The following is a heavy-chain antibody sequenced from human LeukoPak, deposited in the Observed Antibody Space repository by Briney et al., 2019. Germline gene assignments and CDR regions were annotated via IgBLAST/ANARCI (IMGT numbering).Heavy chain of an antibody. D-gene: IGHD5-24*01. V-gene: IGHV3-64*01. J-gene: IGHJ4*02. CDR2: ISTHGGTT. Sequence: GGSLRLSCAASGFTFSTYNMHWVRQAPGKGLECVSAISTHGGTTYYANSVKGRFTISRDKSKNTLYLQMGSLRPEDMSVYYCARRGDGYNYDYWGQGTLVTVSS. CDR1: GFTFSTYN. CDR3: ARRGDGYNYDY.